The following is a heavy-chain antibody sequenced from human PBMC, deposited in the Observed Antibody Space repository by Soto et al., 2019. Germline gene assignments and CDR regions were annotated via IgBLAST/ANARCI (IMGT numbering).Heavy chain of an antibody. CDR2: IIPIFGTA. CDR3: ARAYCTHGVCYPPRGYYYYGMDV. D-gene: IGHD2-8*01. J-gene: IGHJ6*02. V-gene: IGHV1-69*13. CDR1: GGTFSSYA. Sequence: SVKVSCKASGGTFSSYAISWVRQAPGQGLEWMGGIIPIFGTANYAQKFQGRVTITADESTSTAYMELSSLRSEDTAVYYCARAYCTHGVCYPPRGYYYYGMDVWGQGTTVTVSS.